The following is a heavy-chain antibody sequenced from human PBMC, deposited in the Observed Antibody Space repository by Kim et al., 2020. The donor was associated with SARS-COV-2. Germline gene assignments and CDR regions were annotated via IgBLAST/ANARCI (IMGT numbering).Heavy chain of an antibody. CDR2: IYYSGST. Sequence: SETLSLTCTVSGVSISSYYWSWIRQPPGKGLEWIGYIYYSGSTNYNPSLKSRVTISVDTSKNQFSLKLISVTAADTAVYYCARQGYSSGWPYYYYYGMDV. D-gene: IGHD6-19*01. J-gene: IGHJ6*01. CDR3: ARQGYSSGWPYYYYYGMDV. CDR1: GVSISSYY. V-gene: IGHV4-59*08.